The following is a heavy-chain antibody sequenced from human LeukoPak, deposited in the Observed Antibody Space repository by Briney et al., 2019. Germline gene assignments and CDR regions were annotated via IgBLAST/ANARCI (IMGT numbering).Heavy chain of an antibody. J-gene: IGHJ5*02. V-gene: IGHV2-5*02. Sequence: SGPTLVKPTETLTLTCNFSGFSLATTGLGVGRIRQPPGKALEWLALIYWDVRYSPSLKNRLTITKPTSKDQVVLTMTNMDPVDTATYFCAHSDRPYYYGTFFAPWGQGTLVTVSS. CDR2: IYWDV. D-gene: IGHD3-10*01. CDR1: GFSLATTGLG. CDR3: AHSDRPYYYGTFFAP.